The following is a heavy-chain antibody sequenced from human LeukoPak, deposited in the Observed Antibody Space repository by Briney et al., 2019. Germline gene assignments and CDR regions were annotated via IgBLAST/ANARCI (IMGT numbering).Heavy chain of an antibody. Sequence: GGSLRLSCAASGFTFSSYAMSWVRQAPGKGLEWVSAISGSGGSTYYADSVKGRFTTSRDNSKNTLYLQMNSLRAEDTAVYYCAKGGDGYNRNFDYWGQGTLVTVSS. CDR3: AKGGDGYNRNFDY. D-gene: IGHD5-24*01. CDR1: GFTFSSYA. V-gene: IGHV3-23*01. J-gene: IGHJ4*02. CDR2: ISGSGGST.